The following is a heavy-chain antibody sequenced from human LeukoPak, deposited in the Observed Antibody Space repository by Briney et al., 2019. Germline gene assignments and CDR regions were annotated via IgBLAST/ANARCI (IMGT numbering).Heavy chain of an antibody. D-gene: IGHD1-26*01. J-gene: IGHJ4*02. CDR1: GFTFSSHA. Sequence: GGSLRLSCAASGFTFSSHAMSWVRQAPGKGLEWVSAISDSGRETFYTNSVKGRFTISRDNSKNTLYLETNSLRAEDTAVYYCAKPSGRHPNYDFDHWGQGTLVTVSS. CDR3: AKPSGRHPNYDFDH. CDR2: ISDSGRET. V-gene: IGHV3-23*01.